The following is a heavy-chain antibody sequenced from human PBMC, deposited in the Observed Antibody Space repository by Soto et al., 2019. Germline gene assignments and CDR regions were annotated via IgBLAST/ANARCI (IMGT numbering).Heavy chain of an antibody. D-gene: IGHD3-9*01. V-gene: IGHV1-69*06. CDR3: ARDRRYFDWLAPEFDY. Sequence: GASVKVSCKASGGTFSSYAISWLRQAPGQGLEWMGGIIPIFGTANYAQKFQGRVTITADKSTSTAYMELSSLRSEDTAVYYCARDRRYFDWLAPEFDYWGQGTLVTVSS. J-gene: IGHJ4*02. CDR1: GGTFSSYA. CDR2: IIPIFGTA.